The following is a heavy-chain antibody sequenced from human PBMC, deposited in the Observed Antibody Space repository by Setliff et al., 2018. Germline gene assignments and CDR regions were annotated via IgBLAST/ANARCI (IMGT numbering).Heavy chain of an antibody. V-gene: IGHV4-59*01. CDR2: IYYSGST. CDR1: GGSISTYY. CDR3: ARDARAPWFYYGMDV. D-gene: IGHD3-10*01. Sequence: SLTCTVSGGSISTYYWSWIRQPPGKGPEWIGYIYYSGSTNYNPSLKSRLTISVDTSKNQFSLKLSSVTAADTAVYYCARDARAPWFYYGMDVWGQGTTVTVSS. J-gene: IGHJ6*02.